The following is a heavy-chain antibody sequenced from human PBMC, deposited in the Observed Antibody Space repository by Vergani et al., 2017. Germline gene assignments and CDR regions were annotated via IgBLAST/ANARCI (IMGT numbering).Heavy chain of an antibody. J-gene: IGHJ6*02. D-gene: IGHD3-10*01. CDR2: IFSNDEK. CDR3: ARIRITMVRGVYYYGMDV. Sequence: QVTLKESGPVLVKPTETLTLTCTVSGFSLNNARMGVSWIRQPPGKALEWLAHIFSNDEKSYSTSLKSRLTISKDTSKSQVVLTMTNMDPVDTATYYCARIRITMVRGVYYYGMDVWGQGTTVTVSS. CDR1: GFSLNNARMG. V-gene: IGHV2-26*01.